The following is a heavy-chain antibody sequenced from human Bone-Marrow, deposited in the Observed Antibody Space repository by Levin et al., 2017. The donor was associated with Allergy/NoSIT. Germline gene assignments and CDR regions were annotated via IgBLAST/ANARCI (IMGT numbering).Heavy chain of an antibody. CDR3: ARFDSSGRSVNDAFEF. Sequence: SETLSLTCAVSGASISSGGFYWSWIRQPPGKGLEWIGYIYHGGSTHYNPSLRSRVAISGDRSNNHFSLNLTSVTAADTAVYFCARFDSSGRSVNDAFEFWGRGTMVTVSS. CDR1: GASISSGGFY. J-gene: IGHJ3*01. CDR2: IYHGGST. V-gene: IGHV4-30-2*01. D-gene: IGHD3-22*01.